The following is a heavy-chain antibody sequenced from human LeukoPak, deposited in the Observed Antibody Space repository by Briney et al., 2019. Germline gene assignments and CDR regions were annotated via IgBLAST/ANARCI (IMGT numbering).Heavy chain of an antibody. V-gene: IGHV3-7*01. J-gene: IGHJ5*02. CDR2: IKQDGSEK. D-gene: IGHD1-7*01. CDR1: GFTFSSYW. Sequence: GGSLRLSCAASGFTFSSYWMSWVRQAPGKGLEWVANIKQDGSEKYYVDSVKGRFTISRDNAKNSLYLQMNSLRAEDTAVYYCARDLNNWNYVGWFDPWGQGTLVTVSS. CDR3: ARDLNNWNYVGWFDP.